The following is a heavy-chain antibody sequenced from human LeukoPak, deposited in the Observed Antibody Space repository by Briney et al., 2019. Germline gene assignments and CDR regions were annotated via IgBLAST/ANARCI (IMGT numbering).Heavy chain of an antibody. Sequence: GGSLRLSCAASGFTFSSYSMNWVRQAPGKGLEWVSSISSSSSYIYYADSVKGRFTISRDNAKNSLYLQMNSLRAEDTAEYYCARDRGYDYVWGSYRYTDPFDYWGQGTLVTVSS. D-gene: IGHD3-16*02. CDR2: ISSSSSYI. CDR3: ARDRGYDYVWGSYRYTDPFDY. CDR1: GFTFSSYS. V-gene: IGHV3-21*01. J-gene: IGHJ4*02.